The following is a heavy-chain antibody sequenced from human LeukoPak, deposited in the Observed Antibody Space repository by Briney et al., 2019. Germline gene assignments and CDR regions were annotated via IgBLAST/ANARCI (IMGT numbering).Heavy chain of an antibody. CDR1: GYTFTSYG. V-gene: IGHV1-18*01. CDR2: ISAYNGNT. J-gene: IGHJ4*02. CDR3: ARGWVMSSSWLFPLDY. Sequence: GASVKVSCKASGYTFTSYGISWVRQAPGQGLEWMGWISAYNGNTNYAQKHQGRVTMTTDTSTSTAYMELRSLRSDDTAVYYCARGWVMSSSWLFPLDYWGQGTLVTVSS. D-gene: IGHD6-13*01.